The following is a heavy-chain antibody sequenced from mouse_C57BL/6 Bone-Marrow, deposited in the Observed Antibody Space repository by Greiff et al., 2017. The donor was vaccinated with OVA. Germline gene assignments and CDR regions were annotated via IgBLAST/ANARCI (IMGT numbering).Heavy chain of an antibody. CDR3: ASSSTTGYYFDY. CDR1: GYTFTSYW. CDR2: IDPSDSYT. D-gene: IGHD1-1*01. V-gene: IGHV1-50*01. J-gene: IGHJ2*01. Sequence: QVQLQESGAELVKPGASVKLSCKASGYTFTSYWMQWVKQRPGQGLEWIGEIDPSDSYTNYNQKFKGKATLTVDTSSSTAYMQLSSLTSEDSAVYYCASSSTTGYYFDYWGQGTTLTVSS.